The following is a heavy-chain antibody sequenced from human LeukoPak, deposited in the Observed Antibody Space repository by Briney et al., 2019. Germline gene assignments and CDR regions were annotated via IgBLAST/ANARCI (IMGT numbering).Heavy chain of an antibody. D-gene: IGHD6-13*01. CDR1: GGSISSYY. CDR3: ARSLYSSTDAFDI. Sequence: PSETLSLTCTVSGGSISSYYWSWIRQPPGKGLEWIGYIYYSGSTNYNPSLKSRVTISVDTSKNQFSLKLSSVTAADTAVYYCARSLYSSTDAFDIWGQGTMVTVSS. CDR2: IYYSGST. V-gene: IGHV4-59*01. J-gene: IGHJ3*02.